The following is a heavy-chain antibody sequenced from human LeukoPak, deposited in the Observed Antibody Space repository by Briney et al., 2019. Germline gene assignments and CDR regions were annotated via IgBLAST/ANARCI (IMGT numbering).Heavy chain of an antibody. D-gene: IGHD3-3*01. J-gene: IGHJ4*02. CDR3: ASGQYYDLWSGYYVD. CDR1: GGSFSGYY. CDR2: INHSGST. Sequence: SETLSLTCAVYGGSFSGYYWSWIRQPPGKGLEWIGEINHSGSTNYNPSLKSRVTISVDTSKNQFSLKLSSVTAADTAVYYCASGQYYDLWSGYYVDWGQGTLVTVSA. V-gene: IGHV4-34*01.